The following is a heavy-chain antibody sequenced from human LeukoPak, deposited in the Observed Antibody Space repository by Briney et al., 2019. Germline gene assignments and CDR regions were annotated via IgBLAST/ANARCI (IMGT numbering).Heavy chain of an antibody. CDR3: AKEHRGYSYGYFDY. CDR2: INSDGSST. J-gene: IGHJ4*02. CDR1: GFTFNSYW. D-gene: IGHD5-18*01. V-gene: IGHV3-74*01. Sequence: GGSLRLSCAASGFTFNSYWMHWVRQAPGKGLVWVSRINSDGSSTSYADSVKGRFTISRDNSKNTLYLQMNSLRAEDTAVYYCAKEHRGYSYGYFDYWGQGTLVTVSS.